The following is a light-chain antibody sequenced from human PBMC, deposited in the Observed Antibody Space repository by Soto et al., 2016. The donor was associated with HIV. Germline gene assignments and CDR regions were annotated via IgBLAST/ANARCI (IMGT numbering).Light chain of an antibody. CDR3: QQANSFPLT. J-gene: IGKJ4*01. CDR2: KAS. Sequence: DIQMTQSPSTLPASVGDRVTITCRASQSISSWLAWYQQKPGKAPKLLIYKASSLESGVPSRFSGSGSGTEFTLTISSLQPDDFATYYCQQANSFPLTFGGGTKVDIK. CDR1: QSISSW. V-gene: IGKV1-5*03.